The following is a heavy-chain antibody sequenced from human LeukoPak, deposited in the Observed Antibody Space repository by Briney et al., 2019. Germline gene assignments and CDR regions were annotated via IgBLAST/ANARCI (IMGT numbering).Heavy chain of an antibody. D-gene: IGHD3-22*01. CDR1: GGSISSSSYY. CDR2: IYTSGST. Sequence: PSETLSLTCTVSGGSISSSSYYWSWIRQPAGKGLEWIGRIYTSGSTNYNPSLKSRVTISVDTSKNQFSLKLSSVTAADTAVYYCARDRWLGDAFDIWGQGTMVTVSS. J-gene: IGHJ3*02. V-gene: IGHV4-61*02. CDR3: ARDRWLGDAFDI.